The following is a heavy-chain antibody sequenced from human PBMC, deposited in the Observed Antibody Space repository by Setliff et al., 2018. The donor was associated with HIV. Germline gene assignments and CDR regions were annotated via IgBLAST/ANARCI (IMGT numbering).Heavy chain of an antibody. Sequence: GGSLRLSCTAYGFTFNNTWMSWVRQAPGKGLEWVGRIKSKIDGGTRDYAAPVKGRFSLSRDDSKNTLYLQMNSLKIEDTAVYYCTTPTIFGVVLDYWGQGALVTVSS. CDR2: IKSKIDGGTR. D-gene: IGHD3-3*02. V-gene: IGHV3-15*01. CDR1: GFTFNNTW. CDR3: TTPTIFGVVLDY. J-gene: IGHJ4*02.